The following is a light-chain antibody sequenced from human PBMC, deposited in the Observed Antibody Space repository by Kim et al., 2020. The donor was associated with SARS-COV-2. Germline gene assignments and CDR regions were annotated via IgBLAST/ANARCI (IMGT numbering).Light chain of an antibody. CDR2: LYSDGRH. Sequence: ASVKLPCNRSNGHSTHAIARYQQQPDKGPRYLMKLYSDGRHVKGDGIPDRLSGSSSGPQRYLTISSLQSEDEADYYCQAWGSGTVVFGGGTQLTVL. V-gene: IGLV4-69*01. CDR3: QAWGSGTVV. J-gene: IGLJ2*01. CDR1: NGHSTHA.